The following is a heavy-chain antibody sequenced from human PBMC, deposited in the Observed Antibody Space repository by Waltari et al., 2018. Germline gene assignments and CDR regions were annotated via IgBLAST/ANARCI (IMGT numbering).Heavy chain of an antibody. CDR1: GFIFSDYW. CDR2: INGDGDNT. D-gene: IGHD2-21*01. V-gene: IGHV3-74*01. CDR3: ARIGIAGTFSKWWLDP. Sequence: EELLVESGGDLVQIGGSLRLSCVASGFIFSDYWMHWVRQAPGKGLAWVAHINGDGDNTNYAESLKGRFTVSRDNAKNTLYLQMNSLRPEDTAVYFCARIGIAGTFSKWWLDPWGQGTQVTVSS. J-gene: IGHJ5*02.